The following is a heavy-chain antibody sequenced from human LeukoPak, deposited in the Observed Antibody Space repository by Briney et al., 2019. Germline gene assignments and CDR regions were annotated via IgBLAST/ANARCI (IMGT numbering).Heavy chain of an antibody. Sequence: GSSVKVSCKASGGTFSSYAISWVRQAPGQGLEWMGWISAYNGNTNYAQKLQGRVTMTTDTSTSTAYMELRSLRSDDTAVYYCARDAPGYSGYDPWFDPWGQGTLVTVSS. V-gene: IGHV1-18*01. D-gene: IGHD5-12*01. J-gene: IGHJ5*02. CDR3: ARDAPGYSGYDPWFDP. CDR2: ISAYNGNT. CDR1: GGTFSSYA.